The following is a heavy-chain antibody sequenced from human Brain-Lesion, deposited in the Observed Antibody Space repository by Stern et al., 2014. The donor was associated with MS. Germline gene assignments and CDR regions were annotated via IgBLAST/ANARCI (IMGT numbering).Heavy chain of an antibody. V-gene: IGHV4-61*02. CDR1: GGSISSGGYY. J-gene: IGHJ6*02. D-gene: IGHD2-2*01. CDR3: ARGRVVPGFQYYATDV. CDR2: IFNSGST. Sequence: QLVQSGPGLVKPSQTLSLSCTVSGGSISSGGYYWSWIRQPAGKGLEWIGRIFNSGSTSYNPSLKSRVTISIDTSKNHFSLRLNSMTAADTAVYYCARGRVVPGFQYYATDVWGQGTTVIVSS.